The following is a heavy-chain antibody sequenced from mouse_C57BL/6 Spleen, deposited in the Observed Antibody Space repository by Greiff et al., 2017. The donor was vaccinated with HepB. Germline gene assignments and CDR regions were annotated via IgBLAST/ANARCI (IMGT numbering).Heavy chain of an antibody. Sequence: QVQLQQPGAELVKPGASVKMSCKASGYTFTSYWITWVKQRPGQGLEWIGDIYPGSGSPNYNEKFKSKATLTVDTSSSTSYMQLSSRTSEDSAVYYWARRGWLLQGYYFDYWGQGTTLTVSS. V-gene: IGHV1-55*01. J-gene: IGHJ2*01. CDR1: GYTFTSYW. D-gene: IGHD2-3*01. CDR3: ARRGWLLQGYYFDY. CDR2: IYPGSGSP.